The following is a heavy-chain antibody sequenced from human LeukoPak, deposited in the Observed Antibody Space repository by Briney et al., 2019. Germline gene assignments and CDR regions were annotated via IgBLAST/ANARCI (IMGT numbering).Heavy chain of an antibody. CDR2: ISWDGGTT. Sequence: GGSLRLSCEASGFIFDDYAMHWVRQAPGKGLEWVSVISWDGGTTNYADSVKGRFTITRVNSKNSLFLQMSSLRAEDTALYYCAKEGSDSGGQTLDHWGRGTLVTVSS. CDR1: GFIFDDYA. CDR3: AKEGSDSGGQTLDH. J-gene: IGHJ4*02. V-gene: IGHV3-43D*03. D-gene: IGHD4-23*01.